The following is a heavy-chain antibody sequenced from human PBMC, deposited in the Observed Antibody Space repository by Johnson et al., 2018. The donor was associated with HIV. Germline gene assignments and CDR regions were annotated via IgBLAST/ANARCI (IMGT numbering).Heavy chain of an antibody. V-gene: IGHV3-9*01. CDR3: ARDSLDGEYAFDI. CDR1: GFTFDDYA. J-gene: IGHJ3*02. D-gene: IGHD2-21*01. CDR2: FSWNSGSI. Sequence: VQLVESGGGLVQPGRSLRLSCAASGFTFDDYAMHWVRQAPGKGLEWVSGFSWNSGSIGYADSVKGRFTISRDNARNTLYLQMNSLRAEDTAVYFCARDSLDGEYAFDIWGQGTMLTVSS.